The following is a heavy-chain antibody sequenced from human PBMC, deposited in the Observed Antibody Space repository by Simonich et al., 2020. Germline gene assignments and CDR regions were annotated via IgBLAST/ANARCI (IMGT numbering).Heavy chain of an antibody. CDR1: GYTFTGYS. V-gene: IGHV1-2*02. CDR3: ARGGLGHWYFDL. CDR2: INPNSVGT. Sequence: QVQLMQSGAEVKKPGASVKVSCKDSGYTFTGYSMHWGQQATGKGLEWRVWINPNSVGTDYAQKFQGMVSITRDTSISTADMELSRLRSDDTAVYYCARGGLGHWYFDLWGRGTLVTVSS. D-gene: IGHD6-25*01. J-gene: IGHJ2*01.